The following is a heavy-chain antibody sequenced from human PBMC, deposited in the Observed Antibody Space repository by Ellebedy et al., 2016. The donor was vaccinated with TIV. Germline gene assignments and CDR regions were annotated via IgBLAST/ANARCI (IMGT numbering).Heavy chain of an antibody. CDR2: IRTDGVTT. V-gene: IGHV3-48*04. Sequence: GESLKISXAASGFTFSSYSMNWVRQAPGKGLAYVSTIRTDGVTTHYADSVKGRFTISRDNAKNSLYLQMNSLRAEDTAVYYCARVYDYGPYYYYGMDVWGQGTTVTVSS. CDR3: ARVYDYGPYYYYGMDV. J-gene: IGHJ6*02. CDR1: GFTFSSYS. D-gene: IGHD4-17*01.